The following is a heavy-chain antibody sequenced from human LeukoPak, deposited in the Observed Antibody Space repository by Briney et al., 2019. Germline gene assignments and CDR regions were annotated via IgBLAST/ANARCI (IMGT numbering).Heavy chain of an antibody. CDR1: GYTFTGYY. V-gene: IGHV1-2*02. Sequence: ASVKVSCKASGYTFTGYYMHWVRQAPGQGLEWMGWINPNSGGTNYAQKFQGRVTMTRDTSISTAYMELSRLRSDDTAVYYCARDGLERDGYIYAFYYFDYWGQGTLVTVSS. CDR3: ARDGLERDGYIYAFYYFDY. CDR2: INPNSGGT. D-gene: IGHD5-24*01. J-gene: IGHJ4*02.